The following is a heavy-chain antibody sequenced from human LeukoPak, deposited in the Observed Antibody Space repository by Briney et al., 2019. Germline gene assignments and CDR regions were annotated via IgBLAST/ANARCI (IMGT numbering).Heavy chain of an antibody. J-gene: IGHJ4*02. Sequence: ASVKVSCKXSGYTFTSYYMHWVRQAPGQGLEWMGIINPSGGSTSYAQKFQGRVTMTRDTSTSTVYMELSSLRSEDTAVYYCARGMDRYYDSSGFDYWGQGTLVTVSS. CDR2: INPSGGST. CDR3: ARGMDRYYDSSGFDY. V-gene: IGHV1-46*01. CDR1: GYTFTSYY. D-gene: IGHD3-22*01.